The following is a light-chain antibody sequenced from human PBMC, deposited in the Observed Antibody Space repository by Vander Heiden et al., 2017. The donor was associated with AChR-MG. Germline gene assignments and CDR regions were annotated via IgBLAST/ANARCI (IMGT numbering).Light chain of an antibody. CDR3: QQDDNWPYT. J-gene: IGKJ2*01. CDR1: QSVRSN. CDR2: GAS. Sequence: EIVMTQSPATLSVSPGERAILSCRASQSVRSNLAWHQQKPGQAPRLLIYGASTRATGIPARFSGSGSGTEFTLTISSLQSEDFAVYYCQQDDNWPYTFGQGTKLEI. V-gene: IGKV3-15*01.